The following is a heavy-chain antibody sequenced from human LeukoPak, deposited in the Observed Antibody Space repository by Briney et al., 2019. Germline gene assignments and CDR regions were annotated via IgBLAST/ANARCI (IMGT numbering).Heavy chain of an antibody. Sequence: SETLSLTCTVSGYSINSGYYWGWIRQPPGKGLEWIGEINHSGSTNYNPSLKSRVTISVDTSKNQFSLKLSSVTAADTAVYYCARRILGWFGELLIVGWFGPWGQGTLITVSS. D-gene: IGHD3-10*01. CDR1: GYSINSGYY. CDR3: ARRILGWFGELLIVGWFGP. CDR2: INHSGST. J-gene: IGHJ5*02. V-gene: IGHV4-38-2*02.